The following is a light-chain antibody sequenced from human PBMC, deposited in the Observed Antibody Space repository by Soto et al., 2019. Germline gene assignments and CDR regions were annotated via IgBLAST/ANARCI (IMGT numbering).Light chain of an antibody. Sequence: EIVMTQSPATLSVSPGERATLSCRASQSVSSNLAWYQQKPGQAPRLLIYGASTRATGIPARFSGSGSGTAFTLTISRLQSEDFAVYYCQQYNNWPCTFGQGTKLEIK. CDR1: QSVSSN. CDR2: GAS. CDR3: QQYNNWPCT. V-gene: IGKV3-15*01. J-gene: IGKJ2*02.